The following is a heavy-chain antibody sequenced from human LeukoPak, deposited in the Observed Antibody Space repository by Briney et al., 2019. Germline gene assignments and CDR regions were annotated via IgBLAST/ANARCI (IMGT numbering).Heavy chain of an antibody. V-gene: IGHV3-21*04. J-gene: IGHJ6*02. CDR3: AREVVIVPDYFYYGLDV. CDR1: GFTFSSYS. CDR2: ISSSSSYI. Sequence: TGGSLRLSCAASGFTFSSYSMNWVRQAPGKGLEWVSSISSSSSYIYYADSVKGRFTISRDNAKNSLYLQMNSLRAEDTAVYYCAREVVIVPDYFYYGLDVWGQGTTVSVSS. D-gene: IGHD2/OR15-2a*01.